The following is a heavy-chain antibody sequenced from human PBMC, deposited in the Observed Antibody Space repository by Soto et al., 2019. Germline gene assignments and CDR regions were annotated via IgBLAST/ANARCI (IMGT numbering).Heavy chain of an antibody. V-gene: IGHV3-9*01. CDR1: GCTFDDYG. D-gene: IGHD1-26*01. CDR3: AKAVVGGQKSWVNYFDC. CDR2: IIWNSGII. J-gene: IGHJ4*02. Sequence: SLRLSCSASGCTFDDYGMHWVRQAPGKGLEWVSAIIWNSGIIDYADSVRGRFTTSRDNAKNSVYLQMNSLRVEDTALYYCAKAVVGGQKSWVNYFDCWGQEPLVTVSS.